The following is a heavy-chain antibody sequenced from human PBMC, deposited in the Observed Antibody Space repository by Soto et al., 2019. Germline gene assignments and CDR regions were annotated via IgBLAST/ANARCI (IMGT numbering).Heavy chain of an antibody. Sequence: ASVKVSCKASGGTFSSYAISWVRQAPGQGLEWMGGIIPIFGTANYAQKFQGRVTITADESTSTAYMELSSLRSEDTAVYYCAWGGYNFGTVYYGMDVWGQGTTVTVS. CDR2: IIPIFGTA. V-gene: IGHV1-69*13. CDR1: GGTFSSYA. D-gene: IGHD5-12*01. J-gene: IGHJ6*02. CDR3: AWGGYNFGTVYYGMDV.